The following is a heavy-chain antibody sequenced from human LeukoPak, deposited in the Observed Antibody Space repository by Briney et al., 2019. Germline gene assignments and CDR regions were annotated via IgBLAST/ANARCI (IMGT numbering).Heavy chain of an antibody. V-gene: IGHV1-46*01. D-gene: IGHD6-19*01. Sequence: ASVKVSCKASGYTFTSYYMHWVRQAPGQGLEWMGIINPSGGSTSYAQKFQGRDTMTTDTSTSTVYMDLSSLRSEDTAVYYCARDGDKYSSGWYTFIYYWGQGTLVTVSS. CDR2: INPSGGST. J-gene: IGHJ4*02. CDR3: ARDGDKYSSGWYTFIYY. CDR1: GYTFTSYY.